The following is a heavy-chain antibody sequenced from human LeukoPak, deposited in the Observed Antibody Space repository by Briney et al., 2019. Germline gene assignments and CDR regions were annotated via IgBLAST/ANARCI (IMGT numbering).Heavy chain of an antibody. D-gene: IGHD1-26*01. CDR1: GYTFTGYY. Sequence: ASVKVSCKASGYTFTGYYMHWVRQAPGQGLEWMGWINPNSGGSNCVQKFQGRVTMNRDTSISTAYMELSRLRSDDTAVYYCARDLKLPIVGATSYAFDIWGQGTMVTVSS. CDR3: ARDLKLPIVGATSYAFDI. CDR2: INPNSGGS. V-gene: IGHV1-2*02. J-gene: IGHJ3*02.